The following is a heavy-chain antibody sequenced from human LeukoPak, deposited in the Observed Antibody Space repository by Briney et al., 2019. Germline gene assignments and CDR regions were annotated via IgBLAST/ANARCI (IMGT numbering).Heavy chain of an antibody. D-gene: IGHD3-22*01. Sequence: SETLSLTCAVYGGSFSDYYWNWIRQPPGKGLEWIGEINHSGSTNYNPSLKSRVTMSVDTFKNQFSLTLSSVTAADTAVYYCARVQDFESRGYYLGYWGHGTLVTVSS. CDR3: ARVQDFESRGYYLGY. J-gene: IGHJ4*03. CDR2: INHSGST. V-gene: IGHV4-34*01. CDR1: GGSFSDYY.